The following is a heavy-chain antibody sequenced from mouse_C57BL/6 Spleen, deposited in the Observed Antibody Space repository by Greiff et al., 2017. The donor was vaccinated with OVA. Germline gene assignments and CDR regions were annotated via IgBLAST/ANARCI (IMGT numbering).Heavy chain of an antibody. J-gene: IGHJ1*03. CDR3: ARSGSSYDWYFDV. CDR2: INPNNGGP. V-gene: IGHV1-26*01. Sequence: EVKLQQSGPELVKPGASVKISCKASGYTFTDYYMNWVKQSHGKSLEWIGDINPNNGGPSYNQKFKGKATLTVDKSSSTAYMELRSLTSEDSAVYYCARSGSSYDWYFDVWGTGTTVTVSS. D-gene: IGHD1-1*01. CDR1: GYTFTDYY.